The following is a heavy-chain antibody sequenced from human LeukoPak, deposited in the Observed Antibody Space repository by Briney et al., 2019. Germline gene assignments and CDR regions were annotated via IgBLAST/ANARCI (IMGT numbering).Heavy chain of an antibody. CDR3: ARDTRNSYGVDY. D-gene: IGHD5-18*01. V-gene: IGHV4-59*01. CDR2: IYYSGST. Sequence: SETLSLTCTVSGGSISSYYWSWIRQPPGKGLEWIGYIYYSGSTNYNPSLKSRVTISVDTSKNQFSLKLSSVTAADTAVYYCARDTRNSYGVDYWGQGTLVTVSS. J-gene: IGHJ4*02. CDR1: GGSISSYY.